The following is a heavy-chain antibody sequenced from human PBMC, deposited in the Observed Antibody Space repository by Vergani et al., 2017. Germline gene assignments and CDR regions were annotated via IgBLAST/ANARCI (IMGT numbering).Heavy chain of an antibody. CDR3: AKQYVVSWNYLFDY. D-gene: IGHD1-7*01. CDR2: ISGSGVSA. J-gene: IGHJ4*02. Sequence: EVQLLESGGGLVQPGGSLRLTCAASEFTFSNYAMNWVRQAPGKGVEWVSGISGSGVSAYYTDSVKGRFTISRDNSKNMLFLQMNNLRTEDTAIYYCAKQYVVSWNYLFDYWGQGTLVTVSS. CDR1: EFTFSNYA. V-gene: IGHV3-23*01.